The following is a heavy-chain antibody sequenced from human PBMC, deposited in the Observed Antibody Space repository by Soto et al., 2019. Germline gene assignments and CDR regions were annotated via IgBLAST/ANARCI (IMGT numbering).Heavy chain of an antibody. V-gene: IGHV3-15*01. J-gene: IGHJ6*04. D-gene: IGHD3-10*01. CDR1: GFTLNSAW. Sequence: EVQLVESGGGLVKPGGSLRLSCAVSGFTLNSAWMSWVRQAPGKGLEWVGRIKNKIEGGTTDYAAPVKGRFTISRDDSKNTLYLQMNSLKTEDTAVYYCTTVNMVRGAKTSYYYCVDVWGKGTTVTVSS. CDR3: TTVNMVRGAKTSYYYCVDV. CDR2: IKNKIEGGTT.